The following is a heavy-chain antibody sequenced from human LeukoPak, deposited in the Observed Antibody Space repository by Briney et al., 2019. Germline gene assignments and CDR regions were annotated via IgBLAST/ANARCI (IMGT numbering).Heavy chain of an antibody. D-gene: IGHD3-10*01. V-gene: IGHV5-51*01. CDR3: ARRSGWYFDL. J-gene: IGHJ2*01. CDR1: GYGFTTYG. CDR2: IYPGNSDT. Sequence: GESLKISCEGSGYGFTTYGIAWVRQVPGKGLDWMGIIYPGNSDTKYGPSFQGQVTISADNSITTAYLQWNSLRASDTAIYYCARRSGWYFDLWGRGTLVTVSS.